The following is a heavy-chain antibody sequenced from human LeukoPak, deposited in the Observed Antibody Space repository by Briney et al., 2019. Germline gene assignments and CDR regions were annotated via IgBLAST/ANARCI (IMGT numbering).Heavy chain of an antibody. CDR2: IWYDGSNK. D-gene: IGHD3-9*01. CDR1: GFTFSSYG. J-gene: IGHJ4*02. CDR3: ARDTTGYHYYFDY. Sequence: GGSLRLSCPASGFTFSSYGMHRVRQAPGKGLEWVAVIWYDGSNKHYADSVKGRFTISRDNSKNTLYLQMNSLRAEDTAVYYCARDTTGYHYYFDYWGQGTLVTVSS. V-gene: IGHV3-33*01.